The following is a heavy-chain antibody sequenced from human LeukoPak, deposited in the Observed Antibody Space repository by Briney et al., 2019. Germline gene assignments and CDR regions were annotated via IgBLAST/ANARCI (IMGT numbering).Heavy chain of an antibody. V-gene: IGHV4-59*01. J-gene: IGHJ4*02. CDR2: IYKSGST. D-gene: IGHD3/OR15-3a*01. CDR3: ARVVDGYYFDY. CDR1: GGSISSDY. Sequence: SETLSLTCTVSGGSISSDYWSWIRQPPGKGLEWIGYIYKSGSTNYNPSLKGRLTISVETSKNQFSLKLRSVTAADTAVYYCARVVDGYYFDYWGQGTLATVSS.